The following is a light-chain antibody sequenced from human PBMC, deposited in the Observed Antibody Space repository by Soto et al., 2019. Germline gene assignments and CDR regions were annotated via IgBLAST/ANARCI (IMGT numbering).Light chain of an antibody. CDR2: GAS. CDR1: QSINRN. Sequence: EIVMTQSPATLSVSPGERATLSCRASQSINRNLAWYQQKPGQAPRLLIYGASTRATGIPARFSGSGSETEFTLTISSLQSEDFAVFYCQEYNGWPPYTFGQGTKLEMK. V-gene: IGKV3-15*01. CDR3: QEYNGWPPYT. J-gene: IGKJ2*01.